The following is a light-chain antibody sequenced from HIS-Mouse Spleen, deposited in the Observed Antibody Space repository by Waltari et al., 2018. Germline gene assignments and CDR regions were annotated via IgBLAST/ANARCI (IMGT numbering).Light chain of an antibody. CDR3: SSYTSSSFYV. J-gene: IGLJ1*01. Sequence: QSALTQPASVSGSPGQSITISCTGTSSDVGGYNYVSWYQQHPGKAPKLMFYDVSNRPSGVSNRFSGSKSGNKASLTISGLQAEDEADYYCSSYTSSSFYVFGTGTKVTVL. CDR1: SSDVGGYNY. V-gene: IGLV2-14*03. CDR2: DVS.